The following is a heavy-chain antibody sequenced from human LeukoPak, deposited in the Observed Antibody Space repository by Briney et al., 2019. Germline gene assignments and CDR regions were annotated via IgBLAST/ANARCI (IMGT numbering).Heavy chain of an antibody. D-gene: IGHD1-26*01. Sequence: GGSLRLSCAASGFTFSSYDMHWVRQATGKGLEWVSAIGVAANTFYSGSVKGRFTISRENAKNSLYLLMSSLRAEDTAVYYCARQNTPHGNFDYWGQGTLVTVSS. CDR2: IGVAANT. CDR3: ARQNTPHGNFDY. CDR1: GFTFSSYD. V-gene: IGHV3-13*01. J-gene: IGHJ4*02.